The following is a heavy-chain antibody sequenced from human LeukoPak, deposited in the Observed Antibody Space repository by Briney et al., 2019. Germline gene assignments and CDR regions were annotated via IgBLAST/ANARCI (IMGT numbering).Heavy chain of an antibody. V-gene: IGHV4-38-2*01. Sequence: SETLSLTCAVSGYSISSGYYWGWIRQPPGKRLEWIGRIYHSGSTYYNPSLKSRVTISVDTSKNQFSLKLSSVTAADTAVYYCARARHSYGYGEDYWGQGTLVTVSS. J-gene: IGHJ4*02. CDR3: ARARHSYGYGEDY. CDR1: GYSISSGYY. CDR2: IYHSGST. D-gene: IGHD5-18*01.